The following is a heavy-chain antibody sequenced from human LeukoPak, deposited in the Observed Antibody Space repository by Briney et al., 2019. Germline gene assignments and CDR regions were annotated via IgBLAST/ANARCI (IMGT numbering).Heavy chain of an antibody. V-gene: IGHV3-7*03. CDR1: GFAFSTYW. CDR3: AKDIGTPYCSGGSCYLTSGYFDY. D-gene: IGHD2-15*01. CDR2: IKKDGSEI. J-gene: IGHJ4*02. Sequence: GGSLRLSCAASGFAFSTYWMSWVRQAPGKGLEWVANIKKDGSEIYYVDSVKGRFTISRDNSKNSLYLQMNSLRTEDTALYYCAKDIGTPYCSGGSCYLTSGYFDYWGQGTLVTVSS.